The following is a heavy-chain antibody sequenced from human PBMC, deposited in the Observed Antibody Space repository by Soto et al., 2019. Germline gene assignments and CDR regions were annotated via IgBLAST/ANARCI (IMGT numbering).Heavy chain of an antibody. Sequence: SGPTLVNPTQTLTLTCTFSGFSLSTSGVGVGWIRQPPGKALEWLALIYWNDDKRYSPSLKSRLTITKDTPKHQVVITMTNMDPVETGTYYCARRRGSMITFGGVIAFDYWGQGTLVTVSS. CDR3: ARRRGSMITFGGVIAFDY. CDR1: GFSLSTSGVG. V-gene: IGHV2-5*01. J-gene: IGHJ4*02. CDR2: IYWNDDK. D-gene: IGHD3-16*01.